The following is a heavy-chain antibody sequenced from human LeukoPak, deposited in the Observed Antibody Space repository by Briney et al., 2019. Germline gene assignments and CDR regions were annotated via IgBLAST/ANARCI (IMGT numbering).Heavy chain of an antibody. D-gene: IGHD6-13*01. CDR1: GGAFSSYA. Sequence: ASVKVSCKASGGAFSSYAISWVRQAPGQGLEWMGGIIPIFGTANYAQKFQGRVTITADESTSTAYMELSSLRSEDTAVYYCARGIAAAGETSTYWGQGTLVTVSS. CDR3: ARGIAAAGETSTY. CDR2: IIPIFGTA. J-gene: IGHJ4*02. V-gene: IGHV1-69*13.